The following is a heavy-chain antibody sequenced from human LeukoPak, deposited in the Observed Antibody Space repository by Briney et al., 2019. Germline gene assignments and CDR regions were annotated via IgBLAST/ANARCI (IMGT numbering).Heavy chain of an antibody. CDR3: ATGTIYCSSCSDDY. CDR1: GYSLTELS. D-gene: IGHD2-2*01. J-gene: IGHJ4*02. Sequence: ASVKVCCKVSGYSLTELSMHWVRQAPGKGLEWMGGFDPEDGETPIFAQKFQGRVTMTEDTSTDTAYMELSSLRSEDTAVYYCATGTIYCSSCSDDYWGQGTLVTVSS. V-gene: IGHV1-24*01. CDR2: FDPEDGET.